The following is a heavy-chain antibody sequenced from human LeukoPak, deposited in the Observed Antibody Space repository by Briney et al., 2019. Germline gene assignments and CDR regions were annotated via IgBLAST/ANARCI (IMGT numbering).Heavy chain of an antibody. Sequence: SETLSLTCTVSGDSVSSTGYYWRWIRQPPGKGLEWIGYIYYSGSTNYNPSLKSRVTISVDTSKNQFSLKLSSVTAADTAVYYCARDRGRVVGYDLYYYYYYGMDVWGQGTTVTVSS. D-gene: IGHD1-26*01. CDR3: ARDRGRVVGYDLYYYYYYGMDV. CDR2: IYYSGST. CDR1: GDSVSSTGYY. V-gene: IGHV4-61*08. J-gene: IGHJ6*02.